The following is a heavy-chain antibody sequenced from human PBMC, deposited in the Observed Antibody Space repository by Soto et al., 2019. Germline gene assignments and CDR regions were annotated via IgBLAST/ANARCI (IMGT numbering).Heavy chain of an antibody. CDR3: ARPPTPLRATDALDI. V-gene: IGHV4-30-4*08. CDR2: IYYSGAT. Sequence: QVQLQESGPGLVKPSQTLSLICTVSGGSISSGDSYWTWIRQPPGKGLEWIGCIYYSGATFYNPSLQSRLSISIDTSKNRFSLNLSSVTAADTAVYYCARPPTPLRATDALDIWGQGTSVIVSS. CDR1: GGSISSGDSY. J-gene: IGHJ3*02. D-gene: IGHD4-4*01.